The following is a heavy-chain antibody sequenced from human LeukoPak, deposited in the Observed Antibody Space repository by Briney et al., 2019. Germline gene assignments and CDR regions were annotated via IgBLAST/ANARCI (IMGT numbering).Heavy chain of an antibody. CDR3: ARACSSTSCYATLDY. CDR2: IYYSGST. D-gene: IGHD2-2*01. CDR1: GGSISSGGYY. J-gene: IGHJ4*02. V-gene: IGHV4-31*03. Sequence: PSQTLSLTCTVSGGSISSGGYYWSWTRQHPGKGLEWIGYIYYSGSTYYNPSLKSRVTISVDTSKNQFSLKLSSVTAADTAVYYCARACSSTSCYATLDYWGQGTLVTVSP.